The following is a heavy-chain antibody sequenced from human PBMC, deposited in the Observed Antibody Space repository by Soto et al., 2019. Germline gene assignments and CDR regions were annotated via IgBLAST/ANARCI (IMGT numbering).Heavy chain of an antibody. D-gene: IGHD3-3*01. CDR1: GGSISSYY. J-gene: IGHJ4*02. CDR2: IYYSGST. CDR3: ARDSTISIDY. V-gene: IGHV4-59*01. Sequence: QVQLQESGPGLVKPSETLSLTCTVSGGSISSYYWSWIRQPPGKGLEWIGYIYYSGSTNYNPSLKSRVTISVDTSKNQFSLKLSSVTAADTAVYYCARDSTISIDYWGQGTLVTVSS.